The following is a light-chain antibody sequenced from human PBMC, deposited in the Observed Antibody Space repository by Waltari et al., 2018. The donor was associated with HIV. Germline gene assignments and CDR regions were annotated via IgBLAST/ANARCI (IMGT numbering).Light chain of an antibody. CDR3: YSTGNGDTHKGV. V-gene: IGLV3-10*01. J-gene: IGLJ1*01. CDR1: ALPAKP. Sequence: YELTQPPSVSVSPGQTAAITCSGDALPAKPVYWFRQKSGQAPVLLIFDDNRRPSAISDKFSGSKSGTVATLTISGAQVQDEADYYCYSTGNGDTHKGVFGSGTCVTVL. CDR2: DDN.